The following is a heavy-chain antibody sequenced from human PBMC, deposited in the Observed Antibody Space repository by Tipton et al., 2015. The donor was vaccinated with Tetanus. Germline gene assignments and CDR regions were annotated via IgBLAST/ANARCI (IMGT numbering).Heavy chain of an antibody. CDR3: ARQKRGYSYGAFDY. CDR1: GASITSFY. Sequence: TLSLTCTVSGASITSFYWSWIRQSPGKGLEWLGDIYYTGGTHYNASLKGRLTISIDMSENQSSLTLTSVTGADTAVYYCARQKRGYSYGAFDYWGQGTLVTVSS. V-gene: IGHV4-59*08. D-gene: IGHD5-18*01. J-gene: IGHJ4*02. CDR2: IYYTGGT.